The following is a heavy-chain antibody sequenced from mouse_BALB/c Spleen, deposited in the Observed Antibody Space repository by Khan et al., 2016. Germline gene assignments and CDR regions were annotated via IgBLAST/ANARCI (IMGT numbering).Heavy chain of an antibody. CDR1: GYTFTNYG. D-gene: IGHD2-10*02. Sequence: QIQLVQSGPELKKPGETVKISCKASGYTFTNYGMNWVKQAPGKGLKWMGWINTYTGEPTYADDFKGRFAFSLETSASTAYLQINNRKNEDTATYFCARKYGNYYAMDYWGQGTSVTVSS. V-gene: IGHV9-3-1*01. CDR3: ARKYGNYYAMDY. CDR2: INTYTGEP. J-gene: IGHJ4*01.